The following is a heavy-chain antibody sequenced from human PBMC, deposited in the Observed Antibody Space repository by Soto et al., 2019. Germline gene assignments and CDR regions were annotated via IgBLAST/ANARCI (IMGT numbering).Heavy chain of an antibody. CDR3: ARDAPVVLDHYFAY. CDR2: IYYSGST. J-gene: IGHJ4*02. CDR1: DGSISTYY. V-gene: IGHV4-59*01. Sequence: SEILSLTCTVSDGSISTYYWIWIRQPPGKGLEWIGYIYYSGSTNYNPSLKSRVTISVDTSKNQFSLKLSSVTAADTAVYYCARDAPVVLDHYFAYWGQGTLVTVSS. D-gene: IGHD2-21*01.